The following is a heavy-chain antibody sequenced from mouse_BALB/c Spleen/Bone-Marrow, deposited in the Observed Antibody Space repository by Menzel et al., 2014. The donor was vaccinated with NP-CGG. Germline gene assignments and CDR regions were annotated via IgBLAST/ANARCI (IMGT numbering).Heavy chain of an antibody. CDR3: ASYRYGWYFDV. V-gene: IGHV14-3*02. Sequence: EVKLVESGAELVKPGASVKLSCTASGFNIKDTYMHWVKQGPEQGLEWIGRIDPANGNTKYDPKFQGKATITADTSSNTAYLQLSSLTSEDTAVYYCASYRYGWYFDVWGAGTTVTVSS. CDR1: GFNIKDTY. J-gene: IGHJ1*01. D-gene: IGHD2-14*01. CDR2: IDPANGNT.